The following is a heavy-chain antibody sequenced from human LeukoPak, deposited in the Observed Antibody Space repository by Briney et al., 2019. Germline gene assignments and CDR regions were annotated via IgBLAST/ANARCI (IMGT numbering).Heavy chain of an antibody. CDR3: ARDIGYCTSANCYGRVNWFDP. CDR1: GGSISGYY. V-gene: IGHV4-4*07. Sequence: TSETLSLTCTVSGGSISGYYWSWIRHPAGKGLEWIGRVYASGSTHYNPSVKSRVTMSVDASRNQFSLKLSSVTAADTAVYFCARDIGYCTSANCYGRVNWFDPWGQGTLVTVSS. D-gene: IGHD2-2*01. CDR2: VYASGST. J-gene: IGHJ5*02.